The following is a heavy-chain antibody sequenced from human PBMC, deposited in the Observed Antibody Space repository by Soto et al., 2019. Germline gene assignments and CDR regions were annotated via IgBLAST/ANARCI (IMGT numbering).Heavy chain of an antibody. V-gene: IGHV4-31*03. D-gene: IGHD6-19*01. CDR2: IDHSGST. CDR3: ARARGGSGWHKNYYYYYIDA. CDR1: GGSLSSAGYY. Sequence: PSETLSLTCTVSGGSLSSAGYYWSWIRQHPGKGLDWIGYIDHSGSTYYNPSLKSRVTISVDTSKNQFSLQLSSVTAADTAVYYCARARGGSGWHKNYYYYYIDAWGKGTTVTVSS. J-gene: IGHJ6*03.